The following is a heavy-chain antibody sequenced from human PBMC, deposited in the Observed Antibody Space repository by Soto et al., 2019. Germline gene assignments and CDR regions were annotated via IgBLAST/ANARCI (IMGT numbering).Heavy chain of an antibody. CDR3: AKVRPIIYDYVWGSYLY. CDR2: ISGSVGST. V-gene: IGHV3-23*01. Sequence: EVQLLESGGGLVQPGGSLRLSCAASGFTFSSYAMSWVRQAPGKGLEWVSAISGSVGSTYYADSVKGRFTISRDNSKNTQYLQMNSLRAEDTAVYYCAKVRPIIYDYVWGSYLYWGQGTLVTVSS. CDR1: GFTFSSYA. J-gene: IGHJ4*02. D-gene: IGHD3-16*02.